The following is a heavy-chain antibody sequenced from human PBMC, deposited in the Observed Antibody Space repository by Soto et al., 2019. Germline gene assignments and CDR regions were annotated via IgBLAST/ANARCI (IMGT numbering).Heavy chain of an antibody. CDR1: GFTFSDYY. J-gene: IGHJ4*02. D-gene: IGHD3-22*01. V-gene: IGHV3-11*01. CDR3: ARDLGYYDSSGYFDY. Sequence: GGSLRLSCAASGFTFSDYYMSWIRQAPGKGLEWVSYISSSDSIVSYADSVKGRFTISRDNAKNSLYLQMNSLRAEDTAVYFFARDLGYYDSSGYFDYWGQGTLVTVSS. CDR2: ISSSDSIV.